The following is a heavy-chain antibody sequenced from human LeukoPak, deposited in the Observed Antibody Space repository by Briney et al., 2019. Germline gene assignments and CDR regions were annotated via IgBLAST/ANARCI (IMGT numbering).Heavy chain of an antibody. CDR3: TTSWPKVREGDQ. V-gene: IGHV3-74*01. CDR1: GFTFSSCW. D-gene: IGHD3-10*01. Sequence: GGSLRLSCAASGFTFSSCWMHWVRQAPGKGLVWVSRINSDGSSTSYADSVKGRFTISRDNAKNTLYLQMNSLRAEDTAVYYCTTSWPKVREGDQWGQGTLVTVSS. J-gene: IGHJ4*02. CDR2: INSDGSST.